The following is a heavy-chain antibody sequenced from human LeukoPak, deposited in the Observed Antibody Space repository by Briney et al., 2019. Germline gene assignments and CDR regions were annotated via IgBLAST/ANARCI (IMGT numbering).Heavy chain of an antibody. J-gene: IGHJ4*02. D-gene: IGHD2-2*01. CDR2: IKEDGSEK. CDR3: ARGPRGYCSSTSCAFDY. CDR1: GFTFSSYW. Sequence: GGSLRLSCAASGFTFSSYWMSWVRQAPGKGLEWVANIKEDGSEKYYVDSVEGRFTISRDNAKNSLDLQMSGLRDEDTAVYYCARGPRGYCSSTSCAFDYWGQGTLVTVSS. V-gene: IGHV3-7*01.